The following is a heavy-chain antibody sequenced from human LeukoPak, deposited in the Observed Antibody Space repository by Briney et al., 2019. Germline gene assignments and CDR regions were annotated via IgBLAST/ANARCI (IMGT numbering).Heavy chain of an antibody. CDR1: GGSFSAYY. CDR2: INHSGST. J-gene: IGHJ6*03. Sequence: SETLSLTCAVYGGSFSAYYWSWIRQPPGKGLEWIGEINHSGSTNYNPSLKSRVTISVDTSKNQISLKLNSVTPEDTAVYYCARGPTVDYYYYYYMDVWGQGTLVTVSS. CDR3: ARGPTVDYYYYYYMDV. D-gene: IGHD4-11*01. V-gene: IGHV4-34*01.